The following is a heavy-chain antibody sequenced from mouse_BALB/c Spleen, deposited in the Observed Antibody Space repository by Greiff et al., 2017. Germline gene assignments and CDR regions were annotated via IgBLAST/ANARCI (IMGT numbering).Heavy chain of an antibody. J-gene: IGHJ4*01. Sequence: VKLMESGAELAKPGASVKMSCKASGYTFTSYWMHWVKQRPGQGLEWIGYINPSTGYTEYNQKFKDKATLTADKSSSTAYMQLSSLTSEDSAVYYCARSLYGNYVGDYWGQGTSVTVSS. D-gene: IGHD2-10*02. CDR2: INPSTGYT. CDR3: ARSLYGNYVGDY. V-gene: IGHV1-7*01. CDR1: GYTFTSYW.